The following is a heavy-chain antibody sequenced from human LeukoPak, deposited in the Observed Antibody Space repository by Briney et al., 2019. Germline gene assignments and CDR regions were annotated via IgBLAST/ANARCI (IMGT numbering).Heavy chain of an antibody. CDR3: ASGTPPNYYYYYYMDV. V-gene: IGHV1-69*13. CDR2: IIPIFGTA. D-gene: IGHD1-7*01. CDR1: RGTFSSYA. J-gene: IGHJ6*03. Sequence: SVKFSCKASRGTFSSYAISWVLQAPGQGLEGMGGIIPIFGTANYAQKFQGRVTVTADESTSTAYMELSSLRSEDTAVYSCASGTPPNYYYYYYMDVWGKGATVTVSS.